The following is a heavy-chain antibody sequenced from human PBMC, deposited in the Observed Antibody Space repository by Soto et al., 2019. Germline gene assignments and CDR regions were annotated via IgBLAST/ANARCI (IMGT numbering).Heavy chain of an antibody. CDR1: GFTFNSYT. Sequence: ELQLVESGGGLVRPGGSLRLSCAASGFTFNSYTMNWVRQAPGKGLEWVSSISSSSDYIYYADSVKGRFTISRDNAKNYLYMQVNSLRAEDTAVYYCERGCTTGVGYGYCYYCMYVWGQGNTVTVSS. D-gene: IGHD2-8*01. CDR3: ERGCTTGVGYGYCYYCMYV. CDR2: ISSSSDYI. V-gene: IGHV3-21*01. J-gene: IGHJ6*02.